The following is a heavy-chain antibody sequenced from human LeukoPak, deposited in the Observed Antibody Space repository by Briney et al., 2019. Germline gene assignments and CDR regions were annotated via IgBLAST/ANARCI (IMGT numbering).Heavy chain of an antibody. CDR1: GFTFNDYW. Sequence: PGGSLRLSCAASGFTFNDYWMTWVRQAPGKGLEWLADIKKDGRETHYADSVKGRFTILRDNTKNSVFLQMNSPTAEDTAVYYCAREAREWLPDYWGQGTLVTVSS. CDR3: AREAREWLPDY. V-gene: IGHV3-7*01. J-gene: IGHJ4*02. D-gene: IGHD6-19*01. CDR2: IKKDGRET.